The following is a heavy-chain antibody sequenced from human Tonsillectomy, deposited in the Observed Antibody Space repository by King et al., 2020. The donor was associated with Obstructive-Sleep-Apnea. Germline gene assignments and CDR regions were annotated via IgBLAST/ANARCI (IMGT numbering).Heavy chain of an antibody. J-gene: IGHJ6*02. Sequence: QLQLQESGPGLVKPSETLSLTCTVSGGSISSSSYYWGWIRQPPGKGLEWIGSIYYSGSTYYNPSLKSRVTISVDTSKNQFSLKLSSVTAADTAVYYCARDSYLVAPKPRVGMDVWGQGTTVTVSS. CDR1: GGSISSSSYY. CDR2: IYYSGST. D-gene: IGHD2-8*02. CDR3: ARDSYLVAPKPRVGMDV. V-gene: IGHV4-39*07.